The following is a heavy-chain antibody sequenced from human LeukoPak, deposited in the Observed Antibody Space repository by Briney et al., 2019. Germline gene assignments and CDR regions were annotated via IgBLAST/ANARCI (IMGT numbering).Heavy chain of an antibody. CDR2: LYSGGNI. J-gene: IGHJ6*03. CDR3: ARDGTMALGNYYYYYIDV. D-gene: IGHD3-10*01. V-gene: IGHV3-66*01. CDR1: GFPVSSNY. Sequence: GGSLRLSCAASGFPVSSNYMSWVRQAPGKGLEWVSVLYSGGNIYYADSVKGRFTISRDNSKNMLYLQMDRLRAEDTAVYYCARDGTMALGNYYYYYIDVWGKGTTVTISS.